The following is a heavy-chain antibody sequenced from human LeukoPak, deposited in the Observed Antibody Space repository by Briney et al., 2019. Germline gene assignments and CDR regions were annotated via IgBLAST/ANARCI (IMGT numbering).Heavy chain of an antibody. CDR1: GVMFPSYW. CDR3: AKDRSSSTSCSNY. D-gene: IGHD2-2*01. V-gene: IGHV3-23*01. Sequence: GGSLRLSCAASGVMFPSYWMTWVRQAPGKGLEWVSVVTGSSRYTYYADSVKGRFTISRDNSKNILYLEMNSLRVEDTAIYYCAKDRSSSTSCSNYWGRGTLVTVSS. J-gene: IGHJ4*02. CDR2: VTGSSRYT.